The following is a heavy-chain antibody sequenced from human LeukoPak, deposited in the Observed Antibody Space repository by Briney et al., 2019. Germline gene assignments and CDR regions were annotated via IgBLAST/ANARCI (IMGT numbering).Heavy chain of an antibody. CDR1: GITFSDYA. CDR2: ISGSGTGT. D-gene: IGHD2-2*01. CDR3: AKDRAALPVTTYNFDF. V-gene: IGHV3-23*01. Sequence: GGSLRLSCAASGITFSDYAMNWVRQAPGKGLQWVSVISGSGTGTYYADSVRGRFTISRDNSKNTLYLQMNNLGAEDTAVYYCAKDRAALPVTTYNFDFWGQGTLVTVSS. J-gene: IGHJ4*02.